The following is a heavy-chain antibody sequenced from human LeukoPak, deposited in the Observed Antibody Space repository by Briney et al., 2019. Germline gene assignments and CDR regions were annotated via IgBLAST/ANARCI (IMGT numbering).Heavy chain of an antibody. Sequence: GGSLRLSCAASGFTFSNYGMHWVRQAPGKGLEWVAVISYDGSNKYYADSVKGPFTVSRDNSKNTLYLQMNSLRAEDTAVYYCAKQLYSYGYVSPSVLYMDVWGKGTTVTVSS. CDR1: GFTFSNYG. D-gene: IGHD5-18*01. V-gene: IGHV3-30*18. CDR3: AKQLYSYGYVSPSVLYMDV. CDR2: ISYDGSNK. J-gene: IGHJ6*03.